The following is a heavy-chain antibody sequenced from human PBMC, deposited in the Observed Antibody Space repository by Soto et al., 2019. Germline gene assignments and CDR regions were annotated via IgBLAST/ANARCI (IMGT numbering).Heavy chain of an antibody. J-gene: IGHJ3*01. CDR1: GFTFSDYG. CDR2: IWYDETKQ. CDR3: ERETSSDDALDV. V-gene: IGHV3-33*01. Sequence: QVQLVESGGGVVQPGKSLRLSCSASGFTFSDYGYHWVRQAPGKGLEWVALIWYDETKQFYTESVKGRFTISRDTSKNTLFLQLDILRAEDTAVYYCERETSSDDALDVWGQGTMVVVSS.